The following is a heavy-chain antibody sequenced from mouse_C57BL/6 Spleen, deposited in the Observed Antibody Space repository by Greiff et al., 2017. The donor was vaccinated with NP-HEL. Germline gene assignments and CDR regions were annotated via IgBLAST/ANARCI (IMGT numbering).Heavy chain of an antibody. D-gene: IGHD2-4*01. V-gene: IGHV1-75*01. Sequence: VQLQQSGPELVKPGASVKISCKASGYTFTDYYINWVKQRPGQGLEWIGWIFPGSGSTYYNEKFKGNATLTVDKSSSTAYMLLSSLTSEDSAVYFCARGVYYDYDEGAVDYWGQGTTLTVSS. CDR1: GYTFTDYY. J-gene: IGHJ2*01. CDR2: IFPGSGST. CDR3: ARGVYYDYDEGAVDY.